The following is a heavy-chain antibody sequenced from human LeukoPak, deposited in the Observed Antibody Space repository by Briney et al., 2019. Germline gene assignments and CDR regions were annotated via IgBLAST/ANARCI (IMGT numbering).Heavy chain of an antibody. V-gene: IGHV1-69*05. CDR3: ARTSSGSYYFDY. CDR2: IIPIFGTA. D-gene: IGHD1-26*01. Sequence: SVRVSCKASGGTFSSYAISWVRQAPGQGLEWMGGIIPIFGTANYAQKFQGRVTITTDESTSTAYMELSSLRSEDTAVYYCARTSSGSYYFDYWGQGTLVTVSS. CDR1: GGTFSSYA. J-gene: IGHJ4*02.